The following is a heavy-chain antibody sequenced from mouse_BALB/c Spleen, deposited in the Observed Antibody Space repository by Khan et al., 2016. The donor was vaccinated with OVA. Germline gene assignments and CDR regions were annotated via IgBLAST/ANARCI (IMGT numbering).Heavy chain of an antibody. V-gene: IGHV1S137*01. D-gene: IGHD3-3*01. CDR1: GYTFTDYA. CDR3: ASGGRFAY. Sequence: QVQLQQSGAELVRPGVSVKLSCKGSGYTFTDYAMHWMKQSHAKGLEWIGVISTYYGHATYNQKFKGKATMTVDTSSSTAYMELARLTSEDSASYYCASGGRFAYWGQGTLVTVSA. CDR2: ISTYYGHA. J-gene: IGHJ3*01.